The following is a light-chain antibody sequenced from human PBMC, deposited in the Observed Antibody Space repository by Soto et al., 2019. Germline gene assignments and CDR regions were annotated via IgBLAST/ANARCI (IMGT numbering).Light chain of an antibody. V-gene: IGKV1-5*03. CDR3: QQYDSYSPYT. J-gene: IGKJ2*01. CDR2: KAS. CDR1: QSISSW. Sequence: DIPMTQSPSTLSASVGDRVTITCRASQSISSWLAWYQQKPGKAPKLLIYKASSLESGVPSRFSGSGSGTEFTLTISSPQPDDFATYYCQQYDSYSPYTFGQGTKLEFK.